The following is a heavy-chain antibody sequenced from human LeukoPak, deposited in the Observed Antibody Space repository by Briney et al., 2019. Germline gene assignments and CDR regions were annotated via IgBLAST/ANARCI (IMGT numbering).Heavy chain of an antibody. CDR3: AREGPNDAFDI. CDR2: ISSSSSTI. Sequence: GGSLRLSCAASGFTFSSYSMNWVRQAPGKGLEWVSYISSSSSTIYYADTVKGRFTISRDNAKNSLYLQMNSLRAEDTAVYYCAREGPNDAFDIWGQGTMVTVSS. J-gene: IGHJ3*02. V-gene: IGHV3-48*01. CDR1: GFTFSSYS.